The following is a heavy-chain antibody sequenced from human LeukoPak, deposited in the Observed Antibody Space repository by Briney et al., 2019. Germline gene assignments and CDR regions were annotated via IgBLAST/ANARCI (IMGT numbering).Heavy chain of an antibody. D-gene: IGHD3-22*01. CDR1: GYTFTSYD. Sequence: ASVKVSCKASGYTFTSYDINWVRQATGQGLEWMGWMNPNSGNTGYAQKFQGRVTITRNTSISTAYMELSSLRSEDTAEYYCARERGDYYDSSGYPSGAFDIWGQRTMVTVSS. CDR2: MNPNSGNT. J-gene: IGHJ3*02. CDR3: ARERGDYYDSSGYPSGAFDI. V-gene: IGHV1-8*03.